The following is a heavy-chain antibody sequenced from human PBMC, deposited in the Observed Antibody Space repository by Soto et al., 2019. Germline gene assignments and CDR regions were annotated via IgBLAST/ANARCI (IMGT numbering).Heavy chain of an antibody. CDR1: GGSISSGDYY. V-gene: IGHV4-30-4*01. D-gene: IGHD2-15*01. Sequence: PSETLSLTCTVSGGSISSGDYYWSWIRQPPVKGLEWIGYIYYSGSTYYNPSLKSRVTISVDTSKNQFSLKLSSVTAADTAVYYCARVNCSGGSCYFDYWGQGTLVTVSS. J-gene: IGHJ4*02. CDR3: ARVNCSGGSCYFDY. CDR2: IYYSGST.